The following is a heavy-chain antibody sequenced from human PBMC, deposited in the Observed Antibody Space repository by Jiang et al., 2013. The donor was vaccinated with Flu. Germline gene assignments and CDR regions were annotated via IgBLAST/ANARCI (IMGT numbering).Heavy chain of an antibody. J-gene: IGHJ4*02. Sequence: RLSCAASGFTFSSYWMSWVRLAPGKGLEWVANIKQDGSDKNHVDSVKGRFTISRDNAKSSLYLQMNSLRADDTAVYYCARDDTWKLDYWGQGILVTVSS. V-gene: IGHV3-7*03. D-gene: IGHD1-1*01. CDR1: GFTFSSYW. CDR3: ARDDTWKLDY. CDR2: IKQDGSDK.